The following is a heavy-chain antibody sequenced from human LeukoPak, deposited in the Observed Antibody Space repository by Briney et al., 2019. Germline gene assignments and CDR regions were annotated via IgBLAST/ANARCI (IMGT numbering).Heavy chain of an antibody. CDR2: IYSSGST. V-gene: IGHV4-4*07. J-gene: IGHJ3*02. CDR1: GGSITNYY. CDR3: ARSLSGTSLHAFDI. D-gene: IGHD3-10*01. Sequence: SETLSLTCTVSGGSITNYYWRWVRQPAGKGREWIGRIYSSGSTNYNPSLKSRVTMSVDTSENQFSLKLTSVTAADTALYYCARSLSGTSLHAFDIWGQGTMVTVSS.